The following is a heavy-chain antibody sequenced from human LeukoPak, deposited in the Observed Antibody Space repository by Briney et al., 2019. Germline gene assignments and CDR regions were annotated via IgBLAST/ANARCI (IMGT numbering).Heavy chain of an antibody. CDR2: INSKSGGT. Sequence: ASVKVSCKASGYIFTGYYMHWVRQAPGQGLEWMGWINSKSGGTNYAQKFQGRVTMTRDTSITTAYMELSRLRSDDTAVYYCASGVVAPRERVTINSDAFGIWGQGTMVTVSS. J-gene: IGHJ3*02. CDR3: ASGVVAPRERVTINSDAFGI. D-gene: IGHD2-15*01. V-gene: IGHV1-2*02. CDR1: GYIFTGYY.